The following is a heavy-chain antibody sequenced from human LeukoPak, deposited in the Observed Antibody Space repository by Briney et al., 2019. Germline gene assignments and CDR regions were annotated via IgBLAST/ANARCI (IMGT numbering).Heavy chain of an antibody. D-gene: IGHD6-13*01. J-gene: IGHJ4*02. CDR3: VKDLGAYIASAGTEGADY. V-gene: IGHV3-23*01. CDR2: ISGSGDST. Sequence: PGGSLRLSCAASGFTFSSYAMSWVRQAPGKGLEWVSGISGSGDSTYYAVSVKGRFAISRDNSKNTLYLQMNNLRAEDTAVYYCVKDLGAYIASAGTEGADYWGQGTLVTVSS. CDR1: GFTFSSYA.